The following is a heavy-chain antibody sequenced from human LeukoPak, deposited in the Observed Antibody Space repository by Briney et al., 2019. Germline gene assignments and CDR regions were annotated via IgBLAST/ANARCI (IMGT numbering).Heavy chain of an antibody. CDR3: ARAKTGYSSSWYAHNWFDP. CDR2: IYTSGST. J-gene: IGHJ5*02. Sequence: SETLSLTCTVSGGSISSYYWSWIRQPAGKGLEWIGRIYTSGSTNYNPSLKSRVTMSVDTSKNQFSLKLSSVTAADTAVYYCARAKTGYSSSWYAHNWFDPWGQGTLVTVSS. CDR1: GGSISSYY. V-gene: IGHV4-4*07. D-gene: IGHD6-13*01.